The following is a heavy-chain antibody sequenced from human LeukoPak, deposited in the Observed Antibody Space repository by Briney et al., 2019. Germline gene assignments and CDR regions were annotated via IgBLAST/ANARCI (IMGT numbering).Heavy chain of an antibody. CDR3: ANRRAVWERSYYDRRYDY. Sequence: GGSLRLSCAASGFTFSSYAMSWVRQAPGKGLEWVSAISGSGGSTYYADSVKGRFTISRDNSKNTLYLQMNSLRAEDTAVYYCANRRAVWERSYYDRRYDYWGQGTLVTVSS. V-gene: IGHV3-23*01. CDR2: ISGSGGST. CDR1: GFTFSSYA. J-gene: IGHJ4*02. D-gene: IGHD3-22*01.